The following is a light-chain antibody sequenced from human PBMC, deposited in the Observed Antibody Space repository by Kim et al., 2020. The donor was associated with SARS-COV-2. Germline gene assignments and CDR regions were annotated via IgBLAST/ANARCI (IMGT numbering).Light chain of an antibody. V-gene: IGLV3-21*04. CDR3: QVWDSSNDHWV. Sequence: PGKTAKITCGGDNIGAIRVHWYQQRPGQAPVLVIYYDGDRPSGIPERFSGSNSGNTAALIISRVEAGDEADYYCQVWDSSNDHWVFGGGTQLTVL. J-gene: IGLJ3*02. CDR1: NIGAIR. CDR2: YDG.